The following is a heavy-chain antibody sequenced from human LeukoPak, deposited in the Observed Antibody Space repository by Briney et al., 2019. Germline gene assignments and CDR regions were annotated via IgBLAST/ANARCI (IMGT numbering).Heavy chain of an antibody. V-gene: IGHV1-8*03. CDR1: GYTFTGYY. J-gene: IGHJ6*03. Sequence: GASVKVSCKASGYTFTGYYMHWVRQATGQGLEWMGWMNPNSGNTGYAQKFQGRVTITRNTSISTTYMELTSLRSADPAVYYCAKEAIVGRKYYYYCMSVWGKGTTVTVSS. D-gene: IGHD3-22*01. CDR3: AKEAIVGRKYYYYCMSV. CDR2: MNPNSGNT.